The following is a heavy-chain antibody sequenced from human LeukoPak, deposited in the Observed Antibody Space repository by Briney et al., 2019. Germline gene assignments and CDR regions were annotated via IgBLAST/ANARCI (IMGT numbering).Heavy chain of an antibody. Sequence: SQTLSLTCTVSGGCISSGGYYWSWIRQPPGKGLEWIGYIYHSGSTYYNPSFKSRVTISVDTSKNQFSLKLSSVTAADTAVYYCARHAVTHYYFDYWGQGTLVTVSS. V-gene: IGHV4-30-2*01. D-gene: IGHD4-23*01. CDR2: IYHSGST. J-gene: IGHJ4*02. CDR3: ARHAVTHYYFDY. CDR1: GGCISSGGYY.